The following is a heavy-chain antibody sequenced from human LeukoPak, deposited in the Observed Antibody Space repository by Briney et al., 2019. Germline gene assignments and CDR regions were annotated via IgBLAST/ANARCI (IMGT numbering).Heavy chain of an antibody. Sequence: GGSLRLSCTASGFTFGDYAMSWFRQAPGKGLEWEGFIRSKAYGGTTEYAASVKGRFTISRDDSKSIAYLQMNSLKTEDTAVYYCTRDISSWYLPSWFDPWGQGTLVTVSS. V-gene: IGHV3-49*03. CDR1: GFTFGDYA. CDR2: IRSKAYGGTT. J-gene: IGHJ5*02. CDR3: TRDISSWYLPSWFDP. D-gene: IGHD6-13*01.